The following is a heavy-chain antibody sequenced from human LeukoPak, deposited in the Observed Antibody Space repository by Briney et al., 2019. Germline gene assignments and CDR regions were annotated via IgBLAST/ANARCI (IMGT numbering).Heavy chain of an antibody. CDR2: IYTSGST. V-gene: IGHV4-61*02. J-gene: IGHJ6*02. CDR3: ARGPLAAAGTLTYYYYGMDV. CDR1: GGSISSGSYY. D-gene: IGHD6-13*01. Sequence: SQTLSLTCTVSGGSISSGSYYWSWIRQPAGKGLEWIGRIYTSGSTNYNPSLKSRVTISVDTSKNQFSLKLSSVTAADTAVYYCARGPLAAAGTLTYYYYGMDVWGQGTTVTVSS.